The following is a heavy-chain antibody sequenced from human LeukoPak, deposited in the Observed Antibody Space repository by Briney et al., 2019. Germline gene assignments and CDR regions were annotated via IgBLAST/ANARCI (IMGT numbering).Heavy chain of an antibody. CDR3: ARPLTGYYNGGDY. Sequence: GGSLRLSCAASGFTFSSYSMNWVRQAPGKGLEWASSISSSSSYIYYADSVKGRFTISRDNAKNSLYLQMNSLRAEDTAVYYCARPLTGYYNGGDYWGQGTLVTVSS. V-gene: IGHV3-21*01. J-gene: IGHJ4*02. CDR2: ISSSSSYI. D-gene: IGHD3-9*01. CDR1: GFTFSSYS.